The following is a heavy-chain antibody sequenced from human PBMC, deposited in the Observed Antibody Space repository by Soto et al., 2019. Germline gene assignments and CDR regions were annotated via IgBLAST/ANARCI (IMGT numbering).Heavy chain of an antibody. V-gene: IGHV1-3*01. J-gene: IGHJ4*02. D-gene: IGHD5-18*01. CDR1: GYTFIGDA. CDR3: ARDPGYSYGYN. Sequence: ASVKVSCKASGYTFIGDAMNWVRQAPGQRLEWMGWINAGNGNTKYSQKFQGRVTITRDTSASTGYMELSSLRSEDTAVYYCARDPGYSYGYNWGQGTLVTSPQ. CDR2: INAGNGNT.